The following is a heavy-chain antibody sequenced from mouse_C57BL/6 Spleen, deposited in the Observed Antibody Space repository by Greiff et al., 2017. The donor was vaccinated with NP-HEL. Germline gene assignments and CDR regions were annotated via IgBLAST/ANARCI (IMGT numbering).Heavy chain of an antibody. V-gene: IGHV2-9-1*01. CDR1: GFSLTSYA. CDR3: ARSWEEGFAY. Sequence: QVQLKESGPGLVAPSQSLSITCTVSGFSLTSYAISWVRQPPGQGLEWLGGIWTGGGTNYNSALKSRLSISKDNSKSQVFLKMNRLQTDDTARYYCARSWEEGFAYWGQGTLVTVSA. CDR2: IWTGGGT. J-gene: IGHJ3*01. D-gene: IGHD4-1*01.